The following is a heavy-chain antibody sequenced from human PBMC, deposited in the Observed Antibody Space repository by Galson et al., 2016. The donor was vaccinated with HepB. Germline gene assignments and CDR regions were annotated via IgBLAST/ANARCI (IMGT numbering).Heavy chain of an antibody. D-gene: IGHD5-24*01. J-gene: IGHJ4*02. V-gene: IGHV3-30-3*01. CDR1: GFTFSDYA. CDR2: MSYEENNK. CDR3: AVEEMATTCYRH. Sequence: SLRLSCAASGFTFSDYAMHWVRQAPGKGLEWVALMSYEENNKYYADSVKGRFIISRDNSKNTLYLQTNSLRHEDTAVYYCAVEEMATTCYRHWGQGTLVTVSS.